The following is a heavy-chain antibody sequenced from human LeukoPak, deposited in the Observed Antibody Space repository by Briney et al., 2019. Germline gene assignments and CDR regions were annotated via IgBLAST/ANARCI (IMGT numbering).Heavy chain of an antibody. CDR3: ARVGYCSSTSCYPPIG. CDR1: GGSFSGYY. V-gene: IGHV4-34*01. D-gene: IGHD2-2*01. CDR2: INHSGST. Sequence: PSETLSLTCAVYGGSFSGYYWSWIRQPPGKGLEWIGEINHSGSTNYNPSLKSRVTISVDTSKNQFSLKLSSVTAADTAVYYCARVGYCSSTSCYPPIGWGQGTLVTVSS. J-gene: IGHJ4*02.